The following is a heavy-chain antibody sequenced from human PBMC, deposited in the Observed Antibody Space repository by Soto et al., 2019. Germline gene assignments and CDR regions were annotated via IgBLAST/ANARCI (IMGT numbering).Heavy chain of an antibody. CDR2: IYYSGST. J-gene: IGHJ4*02. Sequence: SETLSLTCTVSGGSVSSGSYYWSWIRQPPGKGLEWIGYIYYSGSTNYNPSLKSRVTISVDTSKNQFSLKLSSVTAADTAVYYCASESSSWLNYWGQGTLVTVSS. CDR3: ASESSSWLNY. CDR1: GGSVSSGSYY. D-gene: IGHD6-13*01. V-gene: IGHV4-61*01.